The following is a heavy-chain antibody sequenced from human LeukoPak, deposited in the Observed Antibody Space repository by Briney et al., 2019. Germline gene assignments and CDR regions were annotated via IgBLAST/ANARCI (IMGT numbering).Heavy chain of an antibody. V-gene: IGHV1-18*01. CDR2: ISTYNGYS. J-gene: IGHJ4*02. CDR1: GYTFTSSG. CDR3: AKNSRGVYSDY. Sequence: VASVKVSCTTSGYTFTSSGITWVRQAPGQGLEWMGWISTYNGYSKYAQNLQGRVTMTADTSTTTVYTQLSSVRSDDSAAYYCAKNSRGVYSDYWGQGTLVTVSS. D-gene: IGHD6-19*01.